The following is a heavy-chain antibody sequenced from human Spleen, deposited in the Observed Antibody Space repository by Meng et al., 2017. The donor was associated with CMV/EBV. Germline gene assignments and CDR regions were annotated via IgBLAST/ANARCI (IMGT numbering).Heavy chain of an antibody. CDR2: ISHSGST. CDR1: SYY. D-gene: IGHD3-3*01. J-gene: IGHJ6*02. V-gene: IGHV4-34*01. Sequence: SYYWSWIRQPPEKGLEYIGEISHSGSTKYNPSLRSRVTISVGTSRNQFSLNLNSVTAADTAVYYCARGGRRLRFLDTGDYNYGLDVWGQGTTVTVSS. CDR3: ARGGRRLRFLDTGDYNYGLDV.